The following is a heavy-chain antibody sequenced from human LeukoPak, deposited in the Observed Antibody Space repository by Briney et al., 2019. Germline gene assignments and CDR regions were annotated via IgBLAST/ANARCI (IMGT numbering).Heavy chain of an antibody. CDR2: ISYDGSNK. D-gene: IGHD5-12*01. Sequence: GGSLRLSCAASGFTFSSYAMHWVRQAPGKGLEWVAVISYDGSNKYYADSVKGRFTISRDNSKNTLYLQMNSLRAEDTAVYYCARDRRSGYDSHYFDYWGQGILVTVSS. CDR1: GFTFSSYA. J-gene: IGHJ4*02. CDR3: ARDRRSGYDSHYFDY. V-gene: IGHV3-30*01.